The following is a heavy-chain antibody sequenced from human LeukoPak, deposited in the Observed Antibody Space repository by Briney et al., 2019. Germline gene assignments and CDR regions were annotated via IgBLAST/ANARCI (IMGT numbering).Heavy chain of an antibody. CDR3: ARGYCSSTSCLPFDY. J-gene: IGHJ4*02. V-gene: IGHV4-4*07. Sequence: SDTLSLTCTVSGGSLSSYYWSWIRQPAGKGLEWIGRVYASGSTNYNPSLQSRVTLSVDTSKNQFSLKVSSVTAADTAVYYCARGYCSSTSCLPFDYWGQGTLVTVSS. CDR2: VYASGST. CDR1: GGSLSSYY. D-gene: IGHD2-2*01.